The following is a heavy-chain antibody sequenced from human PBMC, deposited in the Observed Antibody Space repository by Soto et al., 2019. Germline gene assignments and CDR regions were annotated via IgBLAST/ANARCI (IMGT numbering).Heavy chain of an antibody. Sequence: QVQLVESGGGVVQPGRSLRLSCAASGFTFSSYGMRWVRQAPGKGLEWVAVIWYDGSNKYYADSVKGRFTISRDNSKNTLYLQMNSLRAEDTAVYYCARGPMVTAKNDAFDIWGQGTMVTVSS. CDR1: GFTFSSYG. V-gene: IGHV3-33*01. CDR3: ARGPMVTAKNDAFDI. D-gene: IGHD2-21*02. CDR2: IWYDGSNK. J-gene: IGHJ3*02.